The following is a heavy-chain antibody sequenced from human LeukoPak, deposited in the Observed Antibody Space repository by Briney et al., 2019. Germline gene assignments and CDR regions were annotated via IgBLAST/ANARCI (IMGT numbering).Heavy chain of an antibody. CDR2: ISSSGSTI. J-gene: IGHJ4*02. D-gene: IGHD6-19*01. V-gene: IGHV3-48*03. Sequence: PGGSLRLSCAASGFTFSSYEMNWVRQAPGKGLEWVSYISSSGSTIYYADSVKGRFTISRDNAKNSLYLQMNSLRAEDTAVYYCAREGVGRPKKQWLVPVFDYWGQGTLVTVSS. CDR1: GFTFSSYE. CDR3: AREGVGRPKKQWLVPVFDY.